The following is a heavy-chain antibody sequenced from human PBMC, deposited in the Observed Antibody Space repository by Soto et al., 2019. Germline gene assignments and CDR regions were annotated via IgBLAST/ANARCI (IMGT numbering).Heavy chain of an antibody. CDR1: GFTFSSYS. CDR2: ISSSSSTI. V-gene: IGHV3-48*01. Sequence: PGGSLRLSCAASGFTFSSYSMNWVRQAPGKGLEWVSYISSSSSTIYYADSVKGRFTISRDNAKNSLYLQMNSLRAEDTAVYYCARVPSGYVLGYWGQGTLVTVSS. D-gene: IGHD5-12*01. CDR3: ARVPSGYVLGY. J-gene: IGHJ4*02.